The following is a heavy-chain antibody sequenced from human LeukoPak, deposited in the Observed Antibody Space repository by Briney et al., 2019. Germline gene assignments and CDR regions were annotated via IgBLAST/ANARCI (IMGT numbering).Heavy chain of an antibody. V-gene: IGHV1-46*01. CDR1: GYTFTSYY. CDR2: INPSGGST. J-gene: IGHJ4*02. D-gene: IGHD3-22*01. CDR3: ARDDFYDSSGYYSHY. Sequence: ASVKVSCKASGYTFTSYYMHWVRQAPGQGLEWMGIINPSGGSTSYAQKFQGRVTMTRDTSTSTAYMELSSLRSEDTAVYYCARDDFYDSSGYYSHYWGQGTLVTVSS.